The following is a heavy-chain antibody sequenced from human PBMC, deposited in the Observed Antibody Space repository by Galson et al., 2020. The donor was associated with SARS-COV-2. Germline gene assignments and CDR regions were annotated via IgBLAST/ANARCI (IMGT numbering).Heavy chain of an antibody. CDR3: AKKSAWGWGQPGYFYY. D-gene: IGHD3-16*01. Sequence: GGSLRLSCAGSGFSFRSHAMMWIRQAPGKGLEWVSGISGGGGSTYHADSVQGRFTISRDNSKNKLFLQMNSLRGEDTAVYYCAKKSAWGWGQPGYFYYWGQGPLVTVSS. V-gene: IGHV3-23*01. CDR1: GFSFRSHA. J-gene: IGHJ4*02. CDR2: ISGGGGST.